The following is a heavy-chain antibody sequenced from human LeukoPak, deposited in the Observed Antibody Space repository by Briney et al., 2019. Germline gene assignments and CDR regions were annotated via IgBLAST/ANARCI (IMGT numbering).Heavy chain of an antibody. D-gene: IGHD3-10*01. V-gene: IGHV3-30*04. J-gene: IGHJ4*02. Sequence: GRSLRLSCAASGFTFSSYAMHWVRQAPGKGLEWVAIISYDGSNKYYADSVKGRFTISRDNSKNTLFLQMNSLRAEDTAVYYCARGSDTFMVRRVTAGYDYWGQGTLVTVSS. CDR3: ARGSDTFMVRRVTAGYDY. CDR2: ISYDGSNK. CDR1: GFTFSSYA.